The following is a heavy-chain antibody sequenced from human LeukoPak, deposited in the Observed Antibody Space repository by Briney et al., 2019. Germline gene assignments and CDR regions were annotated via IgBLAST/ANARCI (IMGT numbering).Heavy chain of an antibody. CDR2: IYYSGST. J-gene: IGHJ4*02. V-gene: IGHV4-59*01. D-gene: IGHD3-22*01. CDR3: ARGKTYYYDSSGYSYFDY. CDR1: GGSISSYY. Sequence: PSETLSLTCTVSGGSISSYYWSWIRQPPGKGLEWIGYIYYSGSTNYNPSLKSRVTISVDTSKNQFSLKLSSVTAADTAVYYCARGKTYYYDSSGYSYFDYWGQGTLVTVSS.